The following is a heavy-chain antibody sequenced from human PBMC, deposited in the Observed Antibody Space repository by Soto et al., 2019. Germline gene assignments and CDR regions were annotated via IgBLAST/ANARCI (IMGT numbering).Heavy chain of an antibody. CDR2: ISAYNGNT. V-gene: IGHV1-18*01. CDR1: GYTFTSYG. D-gene: IGHD3-9*01. Sequence: ASVKVSFKASGYTFTSYGISWVRQAPGQLLEWMGWISAYNGNTNYAQKLQGRVTMTTDTSTSTAYMELRSLRSDDTAVYYCARDALRYYDILTGSTKNDYWGQGTLVTVSS. CDR3: ARDALRYYDILTGSTKNDY. J-gene: IGHJ4*02.